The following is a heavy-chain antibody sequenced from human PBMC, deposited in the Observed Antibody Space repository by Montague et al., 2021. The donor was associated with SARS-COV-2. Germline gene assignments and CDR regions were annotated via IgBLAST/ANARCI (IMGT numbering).Heavy chain of an antibody. CDR2: IYYTGTT. Sequence: SETLSLTCNVSGGSMNDYYWSWTRQSPGKGLEWMGYIYYTGTTNYNPSLKSRVTISIDTSNNHFSLNLKSVTAADSAVDYCSGGAGIVGATDWGQGTLVAVSS. CDR1: GGSMNDYY. CDR3: SGGAGIVGATD. V-gene: IGHV4-59*01. D-gene: IGHD1-26*01. J-gene: IGHJ4*02.